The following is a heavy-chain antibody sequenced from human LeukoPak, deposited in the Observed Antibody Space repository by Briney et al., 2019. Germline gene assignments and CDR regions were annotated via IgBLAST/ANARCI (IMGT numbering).Heavy chain of an antibody. D-gene: IGHD3-22*01. CDR1: GGSFSGYY. Sequence: SETLSLTCAVYGGSFSGYYWSWIRQPPGKGLEWIGEINHSGSTNYNPSLKSRVTISVDTSKNQFSLKLSSVTAADTAVYYCARGHRRTYYYDSSGYYYLDYWGQGTLVTVSS. CDR2: INHSGST. CDR3: ARGHRRTYYYDSSGYYYLDY. J-gene: IGHJ4*02. V-gene: IGHV4-34*01.